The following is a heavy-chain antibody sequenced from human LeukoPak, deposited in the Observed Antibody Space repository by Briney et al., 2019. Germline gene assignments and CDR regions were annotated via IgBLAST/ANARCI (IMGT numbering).Heavy chain of an antibody. D-gene: IGHD2-2*03. CDR3: ARVGYCSSTSCLGTYFDY. J-gene: IGHJ4*02. V-gene: IGHV4-39*07. CDR1: GVSISSSSYY. Sequence: PSETLSLTCTVSGVSISSSSYYWGWIRQPPGKGLERIGNFYYSGTPYYNPSLKSRVTISVDTSKNQFSLKLSSVTAADTAVYYCARVGYCSSTSCLGTYFDYWGQGTLVTVSS. CDR2: FYYSGTP.